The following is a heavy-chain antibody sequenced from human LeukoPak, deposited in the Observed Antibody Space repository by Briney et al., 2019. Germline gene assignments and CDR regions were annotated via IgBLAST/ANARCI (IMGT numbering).Heavy chain of an antibody. CDR2: ISSNGGST. CDR3: ARVGRPISGIAPAGWFDP. Sequence: GGSLRLSCAASGFTFSSYAMHWVRQAPGKGLEYVSAISSNGGSTYYANSVKGRFTISRDNSKNTLYLQMGSLRSDDTAVYYCARVGRPISGIAPAGWFDPWGQGTLVTVSS. CDR1: GFTFSSYA. D-gene: IGHD6-13*01. V-gene: IGHV3-64*01. J-gene: IGHJ5*02.